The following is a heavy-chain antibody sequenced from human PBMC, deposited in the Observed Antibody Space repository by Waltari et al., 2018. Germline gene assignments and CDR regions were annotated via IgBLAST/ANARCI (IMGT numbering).Heavy chain of an antibody. Sequence: EVHVVESGGGLVQPGGSLRLSCAASGFTFPCFWLSWVRQAPGKGLEWVASINQDGSDTYYVDSVKGRFIISRDNAENSLFLQMSSLSAEDTAVYSCATTLFRTQRGDGVDVWGQGTTVIVSS. D-gene: IGHD5-18*01. CDR1: GFTFPCFW. V-gene: IGHV3-7*01. CDR3: ATTLFRTQRGDGVDV. CDR2: INQDGSDT. J-gene: IGHJ6*02.